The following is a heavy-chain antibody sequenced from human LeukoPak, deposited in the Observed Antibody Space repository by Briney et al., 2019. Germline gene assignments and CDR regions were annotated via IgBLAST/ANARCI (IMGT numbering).Heavy chain of an antibody. CDR2: IYYSGST. Sequence: SETLSLTCTVSGGSLSIISYYGGWVRQPPGRGLEWIGCIYYSGSTYYNPSLKSRVTISVYTSKSQFSLKLSPATAADTAVYYCARHIGSGYSYGFFFMSNYFDYWGQGTLVTVSS. D-gene: IGHD5-18*01. CDR1: GGSLSIISYY. CDR3: ARHIGSGYSYGFFFMSNYFDY. V-gene: IGHV4-39*01. J-gene: IGHJ4*02.